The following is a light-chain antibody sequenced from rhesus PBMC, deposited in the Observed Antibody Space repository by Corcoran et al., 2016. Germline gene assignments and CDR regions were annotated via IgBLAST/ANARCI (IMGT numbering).Light chain of an antibody. CDR3: YSYTGFITFV. J-gene: IGLJ1*01. V-gene: IGLV2-23*01. CDR2: DVT. Sequence: QAALTQPPSVSGSPGQSVTISCSGTSRDIGGFDYVSWYQKSPGKAPKLMIYDVTKRPSGVSDRFAGSKSGYRASLTITGLQAEDEADYYCYSYTGFITFVFGSGTRLTVL. CDR1: SRDIGGFDY.